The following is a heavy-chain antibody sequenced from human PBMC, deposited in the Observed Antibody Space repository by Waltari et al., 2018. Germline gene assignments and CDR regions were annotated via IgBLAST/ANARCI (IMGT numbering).Heavy chain of an antibody. CDR3: ARGPRWFGELKDYYYYYGMDV. V-gene: IGHV1-69*10. D-gene: IGHD3-10*01. Sequence: QVQLVQSGAEVKKPGSSVKVSCKASGGTFSSYAISWVRQAPGQGLEWMGGLIPSLGIANYAQRFQGRVTITAEKSASTAYMELSSLRSEDTAVYYCARGPRWFGELKDYYYYYGMDVWGQGTTVTVSS. CDR1: GGTFSSYA. CDR2: LIPSLGIA. J-gene: IGHJ6*02.